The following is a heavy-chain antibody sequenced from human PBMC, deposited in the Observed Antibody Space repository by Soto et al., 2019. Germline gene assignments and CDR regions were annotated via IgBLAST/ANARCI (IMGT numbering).Heavy chain of an antibody. J-gene: IGHJ4*02. CDR3: AKDRGYDSSGYYYGDFDY. CDR2: ISGSGGST. Sequence: GGSLRLSCAASGFTFSSYAISWVRQAPGKGLEWVSAISGSGGSTYYADSVKGRFTISRDNSKNTLYLQMNSLRAEDTAVYYCAKDRGYDSSGYYYGDFDYWGQGTLVTVSS. CDR1: GFTFSSYA. V-gene: IGHV3-23*01. D-gene: IGHD3-22*01.